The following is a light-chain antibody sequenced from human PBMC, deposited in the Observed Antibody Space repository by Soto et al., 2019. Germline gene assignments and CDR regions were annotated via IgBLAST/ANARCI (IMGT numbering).Light chain of an antibody. CDR1: QSISSW. Sequence: DIQMTQSAATLSSSVGYRVTITWRASQSISSWLAWYQQKPGKAPKLLIYDVSSLESGVPSRFSGSGSGTEFTLTISSLQPDDFATYYCQQYNTFWTFGQGTKVDIK. CDR3: QQYNTFWT. CDR2: DVS. V-gene: IGKV1-5*01. J-gene: IGKJ1*01.